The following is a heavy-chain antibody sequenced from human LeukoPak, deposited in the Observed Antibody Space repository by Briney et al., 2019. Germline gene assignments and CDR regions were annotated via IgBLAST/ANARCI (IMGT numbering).Heavy chain of an antibody. Sequence: GGSLRLSCAASGFTFSSYAMHWVRQAPGKGLEWVAVISYDGSNKYYADSVKGRFTISRDNSKNTLYLQMNSLRAEDTAVYYCARDPYVLWFGELYFDYWGQGTLVTVPS. CDR2: ISYDGSNK. CDR1: GFTFSSYA. D-gene: IGHD3-10*01. V-gene: IGHV3-30-3*01. CDR3: ARDPYVLWFGELYFDY. J-gene: IGHJ4*02.